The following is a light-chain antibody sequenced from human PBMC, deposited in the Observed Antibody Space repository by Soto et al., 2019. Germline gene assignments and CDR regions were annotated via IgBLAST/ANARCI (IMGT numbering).Light chain of an antibody. CDR3: SSYADSNNLV. Sequence: QAVVTQPPSASGSPGQSVTISCTGTSSDVGGYNYVSWYQQYPGKAPKLMIYDVTKRPSGVPDRFSGSKSGNTASLTVSGLQAEDEADYYCSSYADSNNLVFGGGTKLTVL. V-gene: IGLV2-8*01. CDR1: SSDVGGYNY. CDR2: DVT. J-gene: IGLJ2*01.